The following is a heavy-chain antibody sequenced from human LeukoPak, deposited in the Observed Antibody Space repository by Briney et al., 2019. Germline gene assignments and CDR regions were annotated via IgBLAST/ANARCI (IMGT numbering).Heavy chain of an antibody. D-gene: IGHD3/OR15-3a*01. J-gene: IGHJ6*02. CDR3: ARDVVGPNRWVYGMDV. CDR1: GFPFQSHY. Sequence: PGGPLNPPLAASGFPFQSHYMTWVRQGPRKGPGWVAGIYSGGRTDNADSVKGRFAISRDNSKNTLYLQVNSLRADDTAVYYCARDVVGPNRWVYGMDVWGQGTTVTVSS. V-gene: IGHV3-53*01. CDR2: IYSGGRT.